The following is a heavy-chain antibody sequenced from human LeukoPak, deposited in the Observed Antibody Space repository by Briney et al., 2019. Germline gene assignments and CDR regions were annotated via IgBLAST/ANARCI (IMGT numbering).Heavy chain of an antibody. CDR3: ARGTGLWFGESSDFDY. CDR1: GYTFTTYE. D-gene: IGHD3-10*01. CDR2: MHPNSGSI. V-gene: IGHV1-8*01. J-gene: IGHJ4*02. Sequence: GASVKVSCKTSGYTFTTYEINWVRQAAGQGLEWMGWMHPNSGSIDYAQKFQGRVTITADKSTSTAYMELSSLRSEDTAVYYCARGTGLWFGESSDFDYWGQGTLVTVSS.